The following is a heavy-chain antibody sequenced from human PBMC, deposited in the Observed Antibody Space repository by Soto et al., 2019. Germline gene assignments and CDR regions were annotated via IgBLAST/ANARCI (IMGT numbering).Heavy chain of an antibody. CDR2: IWYDGSQK. CDR1: GFTFSSYG. J-gene: IGHJ6*02. CDR3: AREYSSSPYFFYYGFDV. V-gene: IGHV3-33*01. Sequence: QVQLVESGGGVVQPGRSLRLSCAASGFTFSSYGMHWVRQAPGKGLEWVAVIWYDGSQKNYADSVKGRFTISRDNSKYTLSLQISSLRAEDTAVYYCAREYSSSPYFFYYGFDVWGQGTTVTVSS. D-gene: IGHD6-6*01.